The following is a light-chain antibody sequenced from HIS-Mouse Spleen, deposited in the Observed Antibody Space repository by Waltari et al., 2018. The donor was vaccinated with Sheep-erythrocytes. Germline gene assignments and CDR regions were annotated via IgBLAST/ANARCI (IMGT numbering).Light chain of an antibody. CDR3: QQFNSYPFT. CDR1: HGISSA. Sequence: AIQLTQSPSSLSASVGDRVTITCRASHGISSALAWYQQKTGKAPKLLIYDASSLESGVTSRFSGSGSGTDFTLTISSLQPEDFATYYCQQFNSYPFTFGPGTKVDIK. CDR2: DAS. V-gene: IGKV1-13*02. J-gene: IGKJ3*01.